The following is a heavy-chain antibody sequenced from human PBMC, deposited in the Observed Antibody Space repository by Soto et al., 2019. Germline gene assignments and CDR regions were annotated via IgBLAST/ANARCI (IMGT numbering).Heavy chain of an antibody. CDR1: GFTFGDYA. V-gene: IGHV3-49*03. J-gene: IGHJ6*02. CDR2: IRSKAYGGTT. D-gene: IGHD3-3*01. CDR3: TRDRSHRPRITIFGVVTPRYGMDV. Sequence: GGSLRLSCTASGFTFGDYAMSWFRQAPGKGLEWVGFIRSKAYGGTTEYAASVKGRFTISRDDSKSIAYLQMNSLKTEDTAVYYCTRDRSHRPRITIFGVVTPRYGMDVWGQGTTVTVSS.